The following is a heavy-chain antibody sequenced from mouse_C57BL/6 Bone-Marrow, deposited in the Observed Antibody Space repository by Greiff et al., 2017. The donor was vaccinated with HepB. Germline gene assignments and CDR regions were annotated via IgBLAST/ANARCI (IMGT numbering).Heavy chain of an antibody. V-gene: IGHV2-2*01. J-gene: IGHJ4*01. D-gene: IGHD1-1*01. CDR3: ARTPIYYYGSSYLYYAMDY. CDR1: GFSLTSYG. CDR2: IWSGGST. Sequence: QVQLQQSGPGLVQPSQSLSITCTVSGFSLTSYGVHWVRQSPGKGLEWLGVIWSGGSTDYNAAFISRLSISKDNSKSQVFFKMNSLQADDTAIYYCARTPIYYYGSSYLYYAMDYWGQGTSVTVSS.